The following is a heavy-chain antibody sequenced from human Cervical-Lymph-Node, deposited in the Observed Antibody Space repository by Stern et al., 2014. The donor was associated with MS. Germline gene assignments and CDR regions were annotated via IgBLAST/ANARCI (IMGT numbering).Heavy chain of an antibody. D-gene: IGHD3-22*01. V-gene: IGHV5-51*01. Sequence: VQLVQSGAELKKPGESLKISCQASGYNFNNYWIGWVRQMPGKGPEWMGIIYPGDSEAKYSPAFQGQVTRSVDKSTKTAYLQWSRLKASDTAMYYCARHGGSGYAFWFDPWGQGTLVTVSS. CDR1: GYNFNNYW. CDR2: IYPGDSEA. J-gene: IGHJ5*02. CDR3: ARHGGSGYAFWFDP.